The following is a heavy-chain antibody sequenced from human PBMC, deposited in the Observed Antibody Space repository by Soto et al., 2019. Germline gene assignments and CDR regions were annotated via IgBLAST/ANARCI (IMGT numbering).Heavy chain of an antibody. CDR1: GGAFSSYA. J-gene: IGHJ4*02. V-gene: IGHV1-69*13. CDR3: ARGSWDYDTSGYYLFDY. D-gene: IGHD3-22*01. CDR2: IIPIFGTA. Sequence: SVKVSCKTSGGAFSSYAISWVRQAPGQGLEWMGGIIPIFGTANYAQKFQGRVTITADESTSTANMELSSLRSEDTAVYYCARGSWDYDTSGYYLFDYWGQGTPVTVSS.